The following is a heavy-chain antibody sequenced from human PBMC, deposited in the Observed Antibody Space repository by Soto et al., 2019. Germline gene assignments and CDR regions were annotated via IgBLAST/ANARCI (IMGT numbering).Heavy chain of an antibody. CDR1: GGSISSSNW. CDR2: IYHSGST. D-gene: IGHD3-3*01. J-gene: IGHJ6*02. Sequence: QVQLQESGPGLVKPSGTLSLTCAVSGGSISSSNWWSWVRQPPGKGLEWMGEIYHSGSTNYNPSLKSRVTISVDKSKNQFSLKLSSVTAADTAVYYCAREGPRGYDFCSGYPYYYGMDVWGQGTTVTVSS. V-gene: IGHV4-4*02. CDR3: AREGPRGYDFCSGYPYYYGMDV.